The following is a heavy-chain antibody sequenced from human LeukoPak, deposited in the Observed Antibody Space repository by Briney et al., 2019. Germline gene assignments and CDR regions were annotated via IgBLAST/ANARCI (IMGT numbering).Heavy chain of an antibody. CDR1: GGSISSYY. Sequence: SETLPLTCTVSGGSISSYYWSWIRQPPGKGLEWIGYIYYSGSTNYNPSLKSRVTISVDTSKNQFSLKLSSVTAADTAVYYCARRGGPAAIYDWFDPWGQGTLVTVPS. CDR3: ARRGGPAAIYDWFDP. V-gene: IGHV4-59*01. J-gene: IGHJ5*02. CDR2: IYYSGST. D-gene: IGHD2-2*01.